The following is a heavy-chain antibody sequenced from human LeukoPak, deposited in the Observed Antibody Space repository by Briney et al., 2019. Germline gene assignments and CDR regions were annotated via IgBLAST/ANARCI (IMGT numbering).Heavy chain of an antibody. Sequence: GESLKISCKGSGYSFTSYWIGWVLQMPGKGLEWMGIIYPGDSDTRYSPSFQGQVTISADKSIRTAYLQWSSLKASDTAMYYCARKRPSDYDFWSGASDAFDIWGQGTMVTVSS. CDR1: GYSFTSYW. J-gene: IGHJ3*02. D-gene: IGHD3-3*01. CDR2: IYPGDSDT. CDR3: ARKRPSDYDFWSGASDAFDI. V-gene: IGHV5-51*01.